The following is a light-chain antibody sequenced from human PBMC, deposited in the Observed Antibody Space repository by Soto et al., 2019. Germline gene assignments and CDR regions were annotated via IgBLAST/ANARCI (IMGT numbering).Light chain of an antibody. V-gene: IGLV1-40*01. CDR2: GNS. J-gene: IGLJ3*02. CDR3: QSYDSGLSAWV. Sequence: QSVLTQPPSVSGAPGQRVTISCTGSSSNIGAGYDVNWYQQLPGTAPKNVIYGNSNRPSGVPDRFSGSKFGTSASLAITGLQAEDEADYYCQSYDSGLSAWVFGGGTQLTVL. CDR1: SSNIGAGYD.